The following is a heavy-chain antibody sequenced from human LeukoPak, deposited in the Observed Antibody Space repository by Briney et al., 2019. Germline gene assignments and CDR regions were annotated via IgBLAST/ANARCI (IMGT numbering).Heavy chain of an antibody. CDR3: ARDPPYSSGWYGAHGMDV. CDR1: GGTFSSYA. Sequence: GASVKVSCKASGGTFSSYAISWVRQAPGQGLEWMGRIIPILGIANYAQKFQGRVTITADKSTSTAYMELRSLRSDDTAVYYCARDPPYSSGWYGAHGMDVWGQGTTVTVSS. V-gene: IGHV1-69*04. J-gene: IGHJ6*02. CDR2: IIPILGIA. D-gene: IGHD6-19*01.